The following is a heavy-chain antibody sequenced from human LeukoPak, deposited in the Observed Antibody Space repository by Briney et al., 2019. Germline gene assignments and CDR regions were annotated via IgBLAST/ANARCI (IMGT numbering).Heavy chain of an antibody. CDR3: ARDAYYYGSGSSGAFDI. Sequence: GGSLRLSCAASGFTFDDYGMSWVRQAPGKGLEWVSGINWNGGSTGYADSVKGRFTISRDNAKNSLYLQMNSLRAEDTALYHCARDAYYYGSGSSGAFDIWGQGTMVTVSS. CDR2: INWNGGST. CDR1: GFTFDDYG. J-gene: IGHJ3*02. V-gene: IGHV3-20*01. D-gene: IGHD3-10*01.